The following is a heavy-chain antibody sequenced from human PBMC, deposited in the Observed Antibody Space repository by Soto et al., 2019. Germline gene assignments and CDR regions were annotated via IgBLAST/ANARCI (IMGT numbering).Heavy chain of an antibody. CDR3: ATSNWFDP. Sequence: QLQLQESGPRLVKPSETLSLTCTVSGGSISSKGYYWGWIRQPPGKRLEWIGTIYYSGSTYYNPSLTSRVTISVDTSKNQFSLKLGSVTAAVTAVYYCATSNWFDPWGQGTLVTVSS. J-gene: IGHJ5*02. CDR2: IYYSGST. V-gene: IGHV4-39*01. CDR1: GGSISSKGYY.